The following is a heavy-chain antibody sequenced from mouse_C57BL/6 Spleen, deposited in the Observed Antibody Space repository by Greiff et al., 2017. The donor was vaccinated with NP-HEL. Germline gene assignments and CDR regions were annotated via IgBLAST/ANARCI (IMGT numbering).Heavy chain of an antibody. CDR3: ARFAGYYVGYYAMDY. CDR1: GYTFTSYW. Sequence: QVQLQQPGAELVKPGASVKLSCKASGYTFTSYWMHWVKQRPGQGLEWIGMIHPNSGSTNYNEKFKSKATLTVDKSSSTAYMQLSSLTSEDSAVYYCARFAGYYVGYYAMDYWGQGTSVTVSS. D-gene: IGHD2-3*01. J-gene: IGHJ4*01. CDR2: IHPNSGST. V-gene: IGHV1-64*01.